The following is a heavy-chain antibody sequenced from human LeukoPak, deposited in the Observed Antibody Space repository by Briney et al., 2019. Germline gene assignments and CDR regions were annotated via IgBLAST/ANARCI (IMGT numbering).Heavy chain of an antibody. Sequence: SETLSLTCAVYGGSFSGYYWSWIRQPPGKGLEWIGEINYSGNTNYNPSLKSRVTISLDTSKSQFSLKLSSVTAADTAVYYCARETGDYYVSGNYYFDYWGQGTLVTVSS. CDR1: GGSFSGYY. J-gene: IGHJ4*02. D-gene: IGHD3-10*01. CDR3: ARETGDYYVSGNYYFDY. CDR2: INYSGNT. V-gene: IGHV4-34*01.